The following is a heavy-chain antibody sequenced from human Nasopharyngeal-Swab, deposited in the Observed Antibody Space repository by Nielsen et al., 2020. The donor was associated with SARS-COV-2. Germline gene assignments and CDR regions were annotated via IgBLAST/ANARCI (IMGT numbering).Heavy chain of an antibody. CDR3: ARVDDGYSSSWYRGPLDY. J-gene: IGHJ4*02. Sequence: ASVKVSCKASGYTFTSYGISWVRQAPGQGLEWMGWISAYSGNTNYAQKLQGRVTMTTDTSTSTAYMELRSLRSDDTAVYYCARVDDGYSSSWYRGPLDYWGQGTLVTVSS. CDR1: GYTFTSYG. D-gene: IGHD6-13*01. V-gene: IGHV1-18*01. CDR2: ISAYSGNT.